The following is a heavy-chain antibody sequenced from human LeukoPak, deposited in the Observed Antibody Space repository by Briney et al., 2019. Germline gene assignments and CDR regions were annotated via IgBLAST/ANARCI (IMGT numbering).Heavy chain of an antibody. J-gene: IGHJ3*02. Sequence: GASVKVSCKASGGTFSSYAISWVRQAPGQGLEWMGGIIPIFGTANYAQKFQGRVTITADESTSTAYMELSSLRSEDTAVYYCARLSPREYQRAAGAFDIWGQGTMVTVSS. V-gene: IGHV1-69*13. CDR2: IIPIFGTA. D-gene: IGHD2-2*01. CDR1: GGTFSSYA. CDR3: ARLSPREYQRAAGAFDI.